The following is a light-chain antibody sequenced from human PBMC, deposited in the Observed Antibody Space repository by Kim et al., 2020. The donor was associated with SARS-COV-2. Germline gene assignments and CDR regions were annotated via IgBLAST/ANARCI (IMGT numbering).Light chain of an antibody. CDR3: QAWDSSTVV. J-gene: IGLJ2*01. CDR1: EWGDKY. Sequence: SVSPGQTASITCSGDEWGDKYACWYQQKPGQSPVLVIYQDSKRPSGIPERFSGSNSGNTATLTISGTQAMDEADYYCQAWDSSTVVFGGGTQLTVL. CDR2: QDS. V-gene: IGLV3-1*01.